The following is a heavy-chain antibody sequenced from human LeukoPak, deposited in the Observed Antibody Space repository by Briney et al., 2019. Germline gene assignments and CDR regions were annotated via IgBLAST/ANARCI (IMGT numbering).Heavy chain of an antibody. CDR3: SRGSGWLSVY. D-gene: IGHD6-19*01. CDR1: GFTFGDYL. J-gene: IGHJ4*02. CDR2: ISGGTT. Sequence: GGSLRLSCTASGFTFGDYLMSWFRQAPGKGLEWIGFISGGTTEYAASVKGRFTISRDDSTSIAYLQMNSLTTEGTAVYYCSRGSGWLSVYWGQGTLVTVSS. V-gene: IGHV3-49*03.